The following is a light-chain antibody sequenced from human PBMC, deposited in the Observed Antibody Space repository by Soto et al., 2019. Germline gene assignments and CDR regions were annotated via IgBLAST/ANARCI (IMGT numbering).Light chain of an antibody. Sequence: EIVLTQSPGTLSLSPGERATLSCRASQSVSSSYLAWYQQKPGQAPRLLIYGASSRATGIPDRFSGSGSGTDFTLTISRLEPEDFAVYYRQQYGSSLPFCQGTKVEIK. V-gene: IGKV3-20*01. CDR2: GAS. CDR3: QQYGSSLP. J-gene: IGKJ1*01. CDR1: QSVSSSY.